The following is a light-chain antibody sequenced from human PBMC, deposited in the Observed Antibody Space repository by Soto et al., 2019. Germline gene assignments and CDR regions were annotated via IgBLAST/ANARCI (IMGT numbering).Light chain of an antibody. V-gene: IGLV2-23*01. CDR1: SSDVGSYNL. Sequence: QSVLTQPASVCGSPGQSITISCTGTSSDVGSYNLVSWYQHHPAKAPKLMIYEGTKRPSGISNRFSASKSGNTASLTISGLQAEDEADYFCCSYAGSSTFYVFGTGTKVTVL. CDR3: CSYAGSSTFYV. J-gene: IGLJ1*01. CDR2: EGT.